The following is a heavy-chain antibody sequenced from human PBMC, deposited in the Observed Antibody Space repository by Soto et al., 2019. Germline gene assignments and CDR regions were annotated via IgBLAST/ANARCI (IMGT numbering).Heavy chain of an antibody. D-gene: IGHD3-10*01. J-gene: IGHJ3*01. CDR1: GGSISSYY. Sequence: QVQLQESGPGLVKPSETLSLTCTVSGGSISSYYWSWIRQPPGKGLEWIGDIYYSGSTNYNPSLKSLVTISVDTSKNQFSLKLSSVTAADTAVYYCARRYGSAFDFWGQGTMVTVSS. CDR2: IYYSGST. V-gene: IGHV4-59*01. CDR3: ARRYGSAFDF.